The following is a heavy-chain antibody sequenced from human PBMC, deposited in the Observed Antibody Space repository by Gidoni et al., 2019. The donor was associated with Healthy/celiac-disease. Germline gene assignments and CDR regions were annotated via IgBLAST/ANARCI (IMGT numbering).Heavy chain of an antibody. Sequence: QVQLVQSGAEVKKPGASVKGSCKASGYTVTGYYMHWVRQAPGQGLEWMGWINPNSGGTNYAQKFQGWVTMTRDTSISTAYMELSRLRSDDTAVYYCARLYDSSGYMDYFDYWGQGTLVTVSS. CDR1: GYTVTGYY. D-gene: IGHD3-22*01. CDR3: ARLYDSSGYMDYFDY. J-gene: IGHJ4*02. CDR2: INPNSGGT. V-gene: IGHV1-2*04.